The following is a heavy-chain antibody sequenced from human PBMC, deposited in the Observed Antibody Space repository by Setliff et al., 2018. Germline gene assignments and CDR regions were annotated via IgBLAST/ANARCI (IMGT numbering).Heavy chain of an antibody. CDR1: SGSISSDNYY. CDR3: ARGLNTESWTPLY. J-gene: IGHJ4*02. CDR2: LSYNGNA. Sequence: PSETLSLTCTVSSGSISSDNYYWGWIRQPPGKGLEWIGTLSYNGNAYYTPSLKSRVTISIDTSKNQFSLNLNSVTAADTAIYYCARGLNTESWTPLYWSPGTLVTVSS. D-gene: IGHD2-15*01. V-gene: IGHV4-39*01.